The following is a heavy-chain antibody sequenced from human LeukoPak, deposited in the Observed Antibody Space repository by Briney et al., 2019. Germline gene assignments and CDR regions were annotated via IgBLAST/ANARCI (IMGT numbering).Heavy chain of an antibody. D-gene: IGHD3-22*01. Sequence: ASVKVSCXASGYTFTSYDINWVRQATGQGLEWMGWMNPNSGNTGYAQKFQGRVTMTRNTSISTAYMELSSLRSEDTAVYYCARAYDSSGYYYAISSDWGQGTLVAVSS. CDR1: GYTFTSYD. CDR2: MNPNSGNT. CDR3: ARAYDSSGYYYAISSD. V-gene: IGHV1-8*01. J-gene: IGHJ4*02.